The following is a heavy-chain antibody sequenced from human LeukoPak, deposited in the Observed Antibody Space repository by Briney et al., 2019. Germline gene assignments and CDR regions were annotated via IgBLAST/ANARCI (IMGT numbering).Heavy chain of an antibody. J-gene: IGHJ4*02. D-gene: IGHD3-22*01. CDR1: GFTFSSYG. CDR3: AKGHSAYYYDYLPYYFDY. CDR2: IRYDGSNK. V-gene: IGHV3-30*02. Sequence: PGGSLRLSCAASGFTFSSYGMHWVRQAPGKGLEWVAFIRYDGSNKYYADSVKGRFTISRDNSKSTLYQQMNSLRAEDTAVYYCAKGHSAYYYDYLPYYFDYWGQGTLVTVSS.